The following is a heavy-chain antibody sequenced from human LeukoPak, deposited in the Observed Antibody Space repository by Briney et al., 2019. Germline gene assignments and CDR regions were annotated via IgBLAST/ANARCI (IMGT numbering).Heavy chain of an antibody. CDR3: ARAFYGEFALDI. CDR2: IYYSGST. D-gene: IGHD4-17*01. J-gene: IGHJ3*02. V-gene: IGHV4-59*01. CDR1: GGSISSYY. Sequence: PSETLSLTCTVSGGSISSYYWSWIRQPPGKGLEWIGYIYYSGSTNYNPSLKSRVTISVDTSKNQFSLKLSSVTAADTAVYYCARAFYGEFALDIWGQGTMVTVSS.